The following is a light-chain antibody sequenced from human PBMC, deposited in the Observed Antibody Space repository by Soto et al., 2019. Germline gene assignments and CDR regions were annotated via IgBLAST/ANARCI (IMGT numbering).Light chain of an antibody. Sequence: QSVLTQPPSVSAAPGQKVTISCSGSSSNIGNNYVSWFQQFPGTAPKLLIYDNNKRPSGIPDRFSASKSGTSATLGITGLQTGDEADYYCGTWDSSLSAYVFGTATQLTVL. V-gene: IGLV1-51*01. CDR1: SSNIGNNY. CDR3: GTWDSSLSAYV. CDR2: DNN. J-gene: IGLJ1*01.